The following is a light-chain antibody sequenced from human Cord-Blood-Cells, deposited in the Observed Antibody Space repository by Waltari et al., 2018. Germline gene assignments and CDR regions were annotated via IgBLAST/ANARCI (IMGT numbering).Light chain of an antibody. J-gene: IGKJ2*03. CDR1: KSVSSSY. Sequence: EIVLTQSPGTLSLSPGERATLSCRARKSVSSSYLAWYQQKPGQAPRLLIYGASSRATGIPDRFSGSASRSDFTLTISRLEPEEFAVYYCQQYGSSPDSVGQGTKLEI. V-gene: IGKV3-20*01. CDR3: QQYGSSPDS. CDR2: GAS.